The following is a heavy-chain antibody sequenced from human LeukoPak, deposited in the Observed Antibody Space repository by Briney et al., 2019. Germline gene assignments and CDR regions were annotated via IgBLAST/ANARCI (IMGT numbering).Heavy chain of an antibody. CDR2: IQPGDSDT. D-gene: IGHD3-10*01. Sequence: LGESLKISYRGSGYTFTSYWIGWVRQMPGKGPEWMGIIQPGDSDTRYSPSFQGQVTISADKSISTAYLQWSSLKASDTAMYYCARPYYYGSGTHGAFDMWGQGTMVTVSS. J-gene: IGHJ3*02. CDR3: ARPYYYGSGTHGAFDM. V-gene: IGHV5-51*01. CDR1: GYTFTSYW.